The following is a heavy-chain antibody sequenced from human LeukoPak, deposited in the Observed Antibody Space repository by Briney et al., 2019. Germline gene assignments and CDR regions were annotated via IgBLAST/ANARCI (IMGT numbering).Heavy chain of an antibody. D-gene: IGHD2-2*01. CDR1: GFTFSSYA. J-gene: IGHJ4*02. V-gene: IGHV3-30-3*01. Sequence: GGSLRLSCAASGFTFSSYAMHWVRQAPGKGLEWVAVISYDGSNKYYADSVKGRFTISRDNSKNTLYLQMNSLRAEDTAVYYCARDRDCSSTSCLDYWGQGTLVTVSS. CDR3: ARDRDCSSTSCLDY. CDR2: ISYDGSNK.